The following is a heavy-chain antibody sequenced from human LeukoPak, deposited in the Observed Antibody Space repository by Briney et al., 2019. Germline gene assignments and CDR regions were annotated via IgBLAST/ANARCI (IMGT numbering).Heavy chain of an antibody. V-gene: IGHV3-30*04. CDR1: GFTFSSYA. D-gene: IGHD6-19*01. CDR2: TSNDGINK. CDR3: ARDKVSTKGYSSGWSFDY. J-gene: IGHJ4*02. Sequence: PGGSLRLSCAASGFTFSSYAMHWVRQAPGKGLEWVAVTSNDGINKYYSDSVKGRLTMSRDNSKNTLYLQMDSLRAEDTAVYYCARDKVSTKGYSSGWSFDYWGQGTLVTDSS.